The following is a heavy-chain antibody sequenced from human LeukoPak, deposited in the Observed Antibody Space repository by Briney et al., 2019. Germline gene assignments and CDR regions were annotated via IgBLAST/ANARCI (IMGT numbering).Heavy chain of an antibody. CDR3: ARHIGPLSHSSGWGVYFQH. D-gene: IGHD3-22*01. CDR1: GGSISSSSYY. Sequence: SETLSLTCTVSGGSISSSSYYWGWIRQPPGKGLEWIGGIYYSGSTYYNPSLKSRVTISVDTSKNQFSLKLSSVTAADTAVYCCARHIGPLSHSSGWGVYFQHWGQGTLVTVSS. CDR2: IYYSGST. J-gene: IGHJ1*01. V-gene: IGHV4-39*01.